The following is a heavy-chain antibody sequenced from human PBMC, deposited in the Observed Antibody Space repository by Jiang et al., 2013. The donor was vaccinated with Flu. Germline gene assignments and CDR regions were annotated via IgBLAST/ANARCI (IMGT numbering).Heavy chain of an antibody. CDR2: FDPEDGET. J-gene: IGHJ6*03. CDR3: ATGRNYYGSGTPYSYYYYYYMDV. V-gene: IGHV1-24*01. CDR1: GYTLTELS. Sequence: GAEVKKPGASVKVSCKVSGYTLTELSMHWVRQAPGKGLEWMGGFDPEDGETIYAQKFQGRVTMTEDTSTDTAYMELSSLRSEDTAVYYCATGRNYYGSGTPYSYYYYYYMDVWGKGTTVTVSS. D-gene: IGHD3-10*01.